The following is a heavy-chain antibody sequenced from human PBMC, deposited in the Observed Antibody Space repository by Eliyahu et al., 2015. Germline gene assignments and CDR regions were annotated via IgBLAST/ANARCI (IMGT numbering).Heavy chain of an antibody. V-gene: IGHV3-21*06. CDR3: TRDRRGYDFTFDY. CDR2: VSPSSSYI. J-gene: IGHJ4*02. CDR1: GFDFSAYT. Sequence: EVQLVESGGGLVKPGGSLRLSCEAXGFDFSAYTMNWVRQAPGKGLEWVSSVSPSSSYIYYTDSVEGRFTISRDDAKNSLSLQLKNLRVEDTAVYYCTRDRRGYDFTFDYWGQGSLVTVSS. D-gene: IGHD5-12*01.